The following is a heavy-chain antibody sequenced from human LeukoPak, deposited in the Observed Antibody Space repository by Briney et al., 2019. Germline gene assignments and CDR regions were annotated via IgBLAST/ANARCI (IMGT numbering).Heavy chain of an antibody. CDR3: ARGPTRYYFDY. Sequence: SETLSLTCAVYGGSFSGDFWSWIRQSPGKGLEWIGGINHGGSTNYNPSLKSRVAISVDTSKNKFSLKLSSVTAADTAVYYCARGPTRYYFDYWGQGTLVTVSS. CDR1: GGSFSGDF. V-gene: IGHV4-34*01. J-gene: IGHJ4*02. CDR2: INHGGST.